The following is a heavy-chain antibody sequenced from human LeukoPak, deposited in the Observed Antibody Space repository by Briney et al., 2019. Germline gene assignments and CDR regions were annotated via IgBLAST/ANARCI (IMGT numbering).Heavy chain of an antibody. CDR1: GYTFTSYG. CDR2: ISAYNGNT. J-gene: IGHJ4*02. V-gene: IGHV1-18*01. Sequence: VASVKVSCKASGYTFTSYGISWVRQAPGQGLEWMGWISAYNGNTNYAQKLQGRVTMTTDTSTSTAYMELRSLRSDDTAVYYCARFSPDFGELFGVPDYWGQGTLVTVSS. CDR3: ARFSPDFGELFGVPDY. D-gene: IGHD3-10*01.